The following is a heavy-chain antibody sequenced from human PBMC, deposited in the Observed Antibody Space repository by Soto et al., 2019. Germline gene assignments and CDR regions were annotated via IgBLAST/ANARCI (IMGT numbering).Heavy chain of an antibody. J-gene: IGHJ5*02. Sequence: ASVKVSCKASGYTFTSYGISWVRQAPGQGLEWMGWISAYNGNTNYAQKLQGRVTMTTDTSTSTAYMELRSLRSDDTAVYYCARVPVDTAMATGWFDPWGQGTLVTVS. V-gene: IGHV1-18*01. CDR1: GYTFTSYG. CDR2: ISAYNGNT. CDR3: ARVPVDTAMATGWFDP. D-gene: IGHD5-18*01.